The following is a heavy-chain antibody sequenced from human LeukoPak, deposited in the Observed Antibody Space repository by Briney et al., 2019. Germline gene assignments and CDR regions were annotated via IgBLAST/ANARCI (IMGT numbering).Heavy chain of an antibody. CDR2: IYHSGST. V-gene: IGHV4-30-2*01. D-gene: IGHD1-26*01. Sequence: SQTLSLTCAVSGVSISSGGYSWSWIRQPPGKGLEWIGYIYHSGSTYYNPSLKSRVTISVDRSKNQFSLKLSSVTAADTAVYYCARGEVGAPFFDYWGQGTLVTVSS. CDR1: GVSISSGGYS. J-gene: IGHJ4*02. CDR3: ARGEVGAPFFDY.